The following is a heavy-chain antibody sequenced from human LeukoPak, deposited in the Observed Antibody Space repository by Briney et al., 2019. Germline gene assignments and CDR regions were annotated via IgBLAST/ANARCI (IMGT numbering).Heavy chain of an antibody. D-gene: IGHD6-6*01. CDR1: GFSFSSYR. CDR2: ISSNNGYI. CDR3: ARDLGTRKSIAFAD. V-gene: IGHV3-21*01. Sequence: GGSLRLSCAASGFSFSSYRMNWVRQAPGKGLEWVASISSNNGYIYYADSVKGRLTISRDNGENSLHLQMNSLRAEDAAVYYCARDLGTRKSIAFADWGQGTLVNVSS. J-gene: IGHJ4*02.